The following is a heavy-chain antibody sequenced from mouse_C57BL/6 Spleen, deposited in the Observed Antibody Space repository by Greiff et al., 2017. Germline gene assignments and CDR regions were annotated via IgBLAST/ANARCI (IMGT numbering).Heavy chain of an antibody. J-gene: IGHJ4*01. Sequence: EVQLQQSGPVLVKPGASVKMSCKASGYTFTDYYMNWVKQSHGKSLEWIGVINPYNGGTCYNQKFKGKATLTVEKSSRTAYMELNSLTSEDSAVYYCAAQGSMDYWGQGTSVTVSS. V-gene: IGHV1-19*01. CDR2: INPYNGGT. CDR1: GYTFTDYY. CDR3: AAQGSMDY.